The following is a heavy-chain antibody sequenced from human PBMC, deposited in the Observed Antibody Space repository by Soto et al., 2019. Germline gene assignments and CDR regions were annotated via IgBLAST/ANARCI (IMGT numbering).Heavy chain of an antibody. V-gene: IGHV4-59*01. Sequence: SETLSLTCTVSGGSISSYFWSWIRQPPGKGLEWIGHIYYSGSTNYNPSLKSRVTISVDTSKNQFSLKLSSVTAADTAVYYCARGPYTYYYDSSGYYSDNWFDPWGQGTLVTVS. CDR2: IYYSGST. CDR1: GGSISSYF. CDR3: ARGPYTYYYDSSGYYSDNWFDP. D-gene: IGHD3-22*01. J-gene: IGHJ5*02.